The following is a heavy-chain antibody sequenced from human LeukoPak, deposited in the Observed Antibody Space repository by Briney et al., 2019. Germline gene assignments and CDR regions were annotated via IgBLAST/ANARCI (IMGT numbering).Heavy chain of an antibody. Sequence: SETLSLTCTVSGGSISSGDYYWSWIRQPPGKGLEWIGYIYYSGSTYYNPSLKSRVTISVDTSKNQFSLKLSSVTAADTAVYYCARARVRGDAFDIWGQGTMGTVSS. CDR1: GGSISSGDYY. V-gene: IGHV4-30-4*08. CDR3: ARARVRGDAFDI. J-gene: IGHJ3*02. CDR2: IYYSGST. D-gene: IGHD3-10*01.